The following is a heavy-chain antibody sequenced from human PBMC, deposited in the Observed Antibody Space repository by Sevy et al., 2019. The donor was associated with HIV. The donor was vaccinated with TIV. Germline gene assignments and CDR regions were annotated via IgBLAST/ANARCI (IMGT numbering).Heavy chain of an antibody. Sequence: GGSLRLSCAASGFTFSDYSLNWVRQAPGKGLEWVSYISRSGTTRHYADSVRGRFTISRDDAKNSQYLQRSSLRDEDTAVYYCARDDTASYLPVSWGQGTLVTVSS. J-gene: IGHJ4*02. CDR3: ARDDTASYLPVS. CDR1: GFTFSDYS. CDR2: ISRSGTTR. D-gene: IGHD3-10*01. V-gene: IGHV3-48*02.